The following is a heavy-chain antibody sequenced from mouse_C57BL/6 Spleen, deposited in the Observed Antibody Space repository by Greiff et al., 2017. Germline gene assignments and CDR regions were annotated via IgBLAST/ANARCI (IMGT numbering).Heavy chain of an antibody. CDR3: ARPSYYYECENFDY. CDR2: IYPGSGST. D-gene: IGHD2-4*01. V-gene: IGHV1-55*01. J-gene: IGHJ2*01. CDR1: GYTFTSYW. Sequence: QVQLQQPGAELVKPGASVKMSCKASGYTFTSYWITWVKQRPGQGLEWIGDIYPGSGSTNYNEKFKSKATLTVDTSSSTAYMQLSSLTSEDSAVYYCARPSYYYECENFDYWGQGTTLTVSS.